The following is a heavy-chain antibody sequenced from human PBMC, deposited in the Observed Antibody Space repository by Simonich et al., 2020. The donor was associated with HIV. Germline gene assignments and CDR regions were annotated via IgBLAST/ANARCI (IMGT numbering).Heavy chain of an antibody. V-gene: IGHV4-38-2*02. D-gene: IGHD5-18*01. CDR2: ISLRGST. CDR1: GYSISSGYS. CDR3: AREGADTTMVN. Sequence: QVQLQESGPGLVKPSETLSLTCAVSGYSISSGYSWGCIRQPPGKGLEWIGSISLRGSTYYNPSLKSRVTISVDTSKNQFSLRLRSVTAADTAVYYCAREGADTTMVNWGQGTLVTVSS. J-gene: IGHJ4*02.